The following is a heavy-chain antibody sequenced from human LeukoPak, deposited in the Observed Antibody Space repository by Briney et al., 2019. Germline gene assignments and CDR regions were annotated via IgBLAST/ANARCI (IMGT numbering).Heavy chain of an antibody. CDR1: GFTFSSYA. D-gene: IGHD6-13*01. J-gene: IGHJ4*02. CDR3: AKDKLAYSSLPIDY. V-gene: IGHV3-23*01. Sequence: AGGSLRLSCAASGFTFSSYAMSWVRQAPGKGLEWVSAISGSGGSTYYADSVKGRFTISRDNSKNTLYLQMNSLRAEDTAVYYCAKDKLAYSSLPIDYWGQGTLVTVSS. CDR2: ISGSGGST.